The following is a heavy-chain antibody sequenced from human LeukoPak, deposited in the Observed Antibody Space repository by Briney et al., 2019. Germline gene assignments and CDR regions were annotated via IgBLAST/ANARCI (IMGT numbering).Heavy chain of an antibody. CDR3: ASDRSYDKGPLDY. Sequence: ASVKVSCKASGYTFTDYYMHWVRQAPGQGLEWMGWINPNSGATKYAQKFQGWVTMTRDASISTAYMELSRLTSDDTAVYYCASDRSYDKGPLDYWGQGTLVTVSS. D-gene: IGHD3-22*01. V-gene: IGHV1-2*04. J-gene: IGHJ4*02. CDR1: GYTFTDYY. CDR2: INPNSGAT.